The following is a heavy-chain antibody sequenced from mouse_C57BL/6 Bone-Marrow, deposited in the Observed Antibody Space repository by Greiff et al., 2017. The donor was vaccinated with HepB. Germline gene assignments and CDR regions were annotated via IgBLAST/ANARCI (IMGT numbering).Heavy chain of an antibody. J-gene: IGHJ3*01. Sequence: EVKLMESGAELVRPGASVKLSCTASGFNIKDDYMHWVKQRPEQGLEWIGWIDPENGDTEYASKFQGKATITADTSSNTAYLQLSSLTSEDTAVYYRTTFHYGSSPWFAYWGQGTLVTVSA. V-gene: IGHV14-4*01. CDR2: IDPENGDT. CDR3: TTFHYGSSPWFAY. CDR1: GFNIKDDY. D-gene: IGHD1-1*01.